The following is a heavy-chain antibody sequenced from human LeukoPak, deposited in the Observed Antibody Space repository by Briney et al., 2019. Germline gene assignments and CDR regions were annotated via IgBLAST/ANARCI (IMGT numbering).Heavy chain of an antibody. CDR1: GFTFSNFG. D-gene: IGHD6-19*01. V-gene: IGHV3-30*18. J-gene: IGHJ1*01. Sequence: GRSLRLSCAASGFTFSNFGMHWVRRAPGKGLEWVAIISYDGTNNNYADSVKGRFTISRDNSKNTLYLQMNSLRAEDTAVYYCAKERRETVVGTVYFQHWGQGTLVTVSS. CDR2: ISYDGTNN. CDR3: AKERRETVVGTVYFQH.